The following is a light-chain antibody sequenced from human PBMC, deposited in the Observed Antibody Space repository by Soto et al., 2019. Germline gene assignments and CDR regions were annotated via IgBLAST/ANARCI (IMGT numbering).Light chain of an antibody. J-gene: IGKJ4*01. CDR1: QSVNTY. CDR3: QQYDNLPLT. Sequence: DIQMTQSPSSLSASVGDRVTITCRASQSVNTYLHWYQQKAGQAPKLLIYAASNLQSGVLSRFSGRGSGTDFTFTISSLQPEDIATYYCQQYDNLPLTFGGGTKVDIK. CDR2: AAS. V-gene: IGKV1-33*01.